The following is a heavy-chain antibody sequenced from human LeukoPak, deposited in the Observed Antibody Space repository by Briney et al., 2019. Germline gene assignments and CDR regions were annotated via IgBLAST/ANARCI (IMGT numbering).Heavy chain of an antibody. CDR2: IYYSGST. D-gene: IGHD6-13*01. CDR3: ARDFRGPIAAAGTLAFDY. Sequence: TSETLSLTCTVSGGSISSSSYYWGWIRQPPGKGLEWIGCIYYSGSTYYNPSLKSRVTISVDTSKNQFSLKLSSVTAADTTVYYCARDFRGPIAAAGTLAFDYWGQGTLVTVSS. J-gene: IGHJ4*02. CDR1: GGSISSSSYY. V-gene: IGHV4-39*07.